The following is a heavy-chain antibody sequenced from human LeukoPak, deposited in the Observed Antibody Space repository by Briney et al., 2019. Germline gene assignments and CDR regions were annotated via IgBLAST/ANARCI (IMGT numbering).Heavy chain of an antibody. J-gene: IGHJ4*02. Sequence: SETLSLTCTVSGGSVSNSYWSWIRQPPGKGLEWIGYIFCTGTTNYNPSLKSRVTMSIDTSKNHFSLKLSSVTAADTAVYFCARVDPEGYSDYWGQGALVTVSS. CDR2: IFCTGTT. V-gene: IGHV4-59*02. CDR1: GGSVSNSY. CDR3: ARVDPEGYSDY.